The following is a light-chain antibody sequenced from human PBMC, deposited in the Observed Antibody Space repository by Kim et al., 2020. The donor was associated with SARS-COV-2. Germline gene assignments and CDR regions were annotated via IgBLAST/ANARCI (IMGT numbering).Light chain of an antibody. CDR3: QQSYSTPIT. Sequence: DIQMTQSPSSLSASVGDRVTITCRASQSISSYLNWYQLKPGKAPKLLIYAASSLQSGVPSRFSGSGSGTAFTLTISSLQPEDFATYYCQQSYSTPITFGQATRLEIK. CDR1: QSISSY. CDR2: AAS. J-gene: IGKJ5*01. V-gene: IGKV1-39*01.